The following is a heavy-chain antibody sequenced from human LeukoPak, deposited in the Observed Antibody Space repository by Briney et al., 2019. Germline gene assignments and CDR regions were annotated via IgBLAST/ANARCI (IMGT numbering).Heavy chain of an antibody. D-gene: IGHD1-1*01. CDR1: GFTFSTYS. CDR3: ARTEDSSNWNLEY. J-gene: IGHJ4*02. CDR2: ISSSTSYK. Sequence: GGSLRLSCAVSGFTFSTYSMNWVRQAPGKGLEWVSSISSSTSYKYYADSVRGRFTISRDNAQNSLFLQMNSLRAEDTAVYYCARTEDSSNWNLEYWGQGTLVTASS. V-gene: IGHV3-21*01.